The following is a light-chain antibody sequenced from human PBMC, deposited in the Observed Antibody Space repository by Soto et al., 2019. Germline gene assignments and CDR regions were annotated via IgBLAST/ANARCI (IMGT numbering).Light chain of an antibody. V-gene: IGKV1-5*03. CDR1: QSISGW. CDR3: QQYHTYL. CDR2: K. J-gene: IGKJ1*01. Sequence: DIQMTQSPSTLSASVGDRVIITCRASQSISGWMAWYQQKPGKAPNLLIYKTLKSGVPSRFSGSGSGTEFTLIISSLQPDDFATYYCQQYHTYLFGQGTTVEIK.